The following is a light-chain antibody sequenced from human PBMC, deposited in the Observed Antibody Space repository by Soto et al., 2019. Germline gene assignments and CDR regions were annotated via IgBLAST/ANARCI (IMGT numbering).Light chain of an antibody. V-gene: IGLV2-8*01. CDR3: SSYAGINSV. Sequence: QSALTQPPSASGSPGQSVTISCTGTSSDVGGYNYVSWYQQYPGKAPKLMIYEVSKRPSGVPDRFSGSKSGNTASLTVSGFQAEDEADYYCSSYAGINSVFGGGTKLTVL. CDR2: EVS. J-gene: IGLJ2*01. CDR1: SSDVGGYNY.